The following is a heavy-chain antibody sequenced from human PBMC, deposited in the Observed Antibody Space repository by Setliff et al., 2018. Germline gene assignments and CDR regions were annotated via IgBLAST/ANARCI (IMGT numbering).Heavy chain of an antibody. CDR1: GFTFSTYS. CDR3: ARDLIRGAPNWFDP. V-gene: IGHV3-23*01. Sequence: GSLRLSCAASGFTFSTYSMSWVRQVPGKGLEWVSAISGDSVYIYYGDSVKGRFTISRDNSKNTLYLQMRSLRAEDTAVYYCARDLIRGAPNWFDPWGQGTLVTVSS. J-gene: IGHJ5*02. CDR2: ISGDSVYI. D-gene: IGHD3-10*01.